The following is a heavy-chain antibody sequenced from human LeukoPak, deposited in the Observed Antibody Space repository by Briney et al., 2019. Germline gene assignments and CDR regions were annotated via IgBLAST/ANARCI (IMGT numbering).Heavy chain of an antibody. J-gene: IGHJ4*02. CDR3: AFGFGDY. V-gene: IGHV3-30*02. D-gene: IGHD3-16*01. Sequence: GGSLRLSCASSGFTFSTYGMHWVRQAPGKGLEWVAFIRYDGSDKYYADSVKGRFTISRDNAKNSLYLQMNSLRAEDTALYYCAFGFGDYWGQGTLVTVSS. CDR2: IRYDGSDK. CDR1: GFTFSTYG.